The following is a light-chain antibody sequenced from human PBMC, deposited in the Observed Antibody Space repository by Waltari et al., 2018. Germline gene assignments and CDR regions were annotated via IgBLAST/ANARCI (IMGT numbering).Light chain of an antibody. CDR1: QHVSKY. V-gene: IGKV1-33*01. Sequence: DIQMTQSPSSLSASVGDRVTITCQASQHVSKYLNWYQQKPGKAPNLLIYDASNLQRGVPSRFSGSGSGTHFTVTISSLQPEDIATYYCQQYCNVPRTFGQGTRLEIK. CDR2: DAS. J-gene: IGKJ5*01. CDR3: QQYCNVPRT.